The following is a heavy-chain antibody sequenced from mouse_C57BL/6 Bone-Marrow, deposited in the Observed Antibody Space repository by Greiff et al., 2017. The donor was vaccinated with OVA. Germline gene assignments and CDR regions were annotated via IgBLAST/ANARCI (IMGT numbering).Heavy chain of an antibody. V-gene: IGHV14-4*01. D-gene: IGHD1-1*01. CDR2: IDPENGDT. CDR3: TTLLYYFDY. Sequence: VQLQQSGAELVRPGASVKLSCTASGFTIKDDYMHWVKQRPEQGLEWIGWIDPENGDTEYASKFQGKATITADTSSNPAYLQLSSLTSEDTAVYYCTTLLYYFDYWGQGTTLTVSS. J-gene: IGHJ2*01. CDR1: GFTIKDDY.